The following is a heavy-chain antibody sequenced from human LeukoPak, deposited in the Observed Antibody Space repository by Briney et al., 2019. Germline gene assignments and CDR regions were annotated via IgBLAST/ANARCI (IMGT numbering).Heavy chain of an antibody. CDR3: ARDRRDWECDY. CDR1: GFTFSSYW. D-gene: IGHD2-21*02. CDR2: INSDGSST. V-gene: IGHV3-74*01. J-gene: IGHJ4*02. Sequence: GGSLRLSCAVSGFTFSSYWMHWVRQSPGKGLVWVSRINSDGSSTSYADSVKGRFTISRDNAKNTLYLQMNSLRAEDTAVYYCARDRRDWECDYWGQGTLVTVSS.